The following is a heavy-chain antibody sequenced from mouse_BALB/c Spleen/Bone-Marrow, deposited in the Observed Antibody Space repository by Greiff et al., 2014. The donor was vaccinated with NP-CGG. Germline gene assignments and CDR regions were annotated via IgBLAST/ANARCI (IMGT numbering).Heavy chain of an antibody. J-gene: IGHJ4*01. CDR3: SIWAWCVMDC. Sequence: VQLQQSGAELAEPGASVKMSCKASGYTFTSFWLHWVKQRPGQGLEWIGYINPPTDHTEYNQKFRDKATLTADKSSSTAYMQLRSVASEDSAVYYCSIWAWCVMDCWGQGTSVTVSS. CDR1: GYTFTSFW. CDR2: INPPTDHT. D-gene: IGHD1-1*02. V-gene: IGHV1-7*01.